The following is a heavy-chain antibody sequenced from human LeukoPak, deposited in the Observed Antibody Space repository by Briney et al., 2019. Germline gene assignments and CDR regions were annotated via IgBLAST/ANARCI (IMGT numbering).Heavy chain of an antibody. Sequence: SETLSLTCTVSGGSIRRSRLYWCWIRQPAGKGLEWIGSGYYSGSTYYNPSLKSRVTVSVDTSKNPFSLNLTSVTGADTALYYCARRKDSGTYWADWGRGTLVTVSS. D-gene: IGHD1-26*01. CDR1: GGSIRRSRLY. CDR3: ARRKDSGTYWAD. J-gene: IGHJ4*02. CDR2: GYYSGST. V-gene: IGHV4-39*01.